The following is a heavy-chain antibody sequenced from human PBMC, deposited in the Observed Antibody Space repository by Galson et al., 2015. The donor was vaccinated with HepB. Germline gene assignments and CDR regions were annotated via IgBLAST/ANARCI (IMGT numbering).Heavy chain of an antibody. Sequence: SLRLSCAASGFSFSDYYTTWIRQAPGKGLEWVSYITNSGTTIYYADSVKGRFTISRDNAKNSLYLQMNSLRAEDAAVYYCARFGYYDTSGYWSDGRDVWGQGTTVTVAS. CDR2: ITNSGTTI. V-gene: IGHV3-11*01. J-gene: IGHJ6*02. D-gene: IGHD3-22*01. CDR1: GFSFSDYY. CDR3: ARFGYYDTSGYWSDGRDV.